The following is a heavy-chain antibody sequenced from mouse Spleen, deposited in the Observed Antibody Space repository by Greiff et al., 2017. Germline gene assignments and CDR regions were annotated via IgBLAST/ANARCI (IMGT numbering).Heavy chain of an antibody. CDR3: ARGDSTNQGFAY. D-gene: IGHD2-1*01. CDR1: GYTFTSYW. CDR2: IYPGSGST. V-gene: IGHV1-55*01. J-gene: IGHJ3*01. Sequence: QVQLQQPGAELVKPGASVKMSCKASGYTFTSYWITWVKQRPGQGLEWIGDIYPGSGSTNYNEKFKSKATLTVDTSSSTAYMQLSSLTSEDSAVYYCARGDSTNQGFAYWGQGTLVTVSA.